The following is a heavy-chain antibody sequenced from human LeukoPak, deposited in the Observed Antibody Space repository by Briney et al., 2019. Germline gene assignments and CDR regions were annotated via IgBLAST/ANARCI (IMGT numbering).Heavy chain of an antibody. V-gene: IGHV4-59*01. D-gene: IGHD3-22*01. J-gene: IGHJ4*02. CDR2: IYYSGST. CDR1: GGSISSYY. CDR3: ARESYYYESSGYYPYYFDY. Sequence: SETLSLTCTVSGGSISSYYWSWIRRPPGKGLEWIGYIYYSGSTNYNPSLKSRVTISVDTSENHFSLKLSSVTAADTAVYYCARESYYYESSGYYPYYFDYWGQGILVTVSP.